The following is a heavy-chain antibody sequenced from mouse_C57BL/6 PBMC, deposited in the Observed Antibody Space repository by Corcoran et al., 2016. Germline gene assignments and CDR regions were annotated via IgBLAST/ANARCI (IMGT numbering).Heavy chain of an antibody. CDR1: GYTFTDYY. CDR3: ARKYYYGYAMDY. D-gene: IGHD1-1*01. V-gene: IGHV1-26*01. CDR2: INPNNGGT. J-gene: IGHJ4*01. Sequence: EVQLQQSGPELVKPGASVKISCKASGYTFTDYYMNWVKQSHGKSLEWIGDINPNNGGTSYNQKFKGKATLTVDKSSSTAYMELRSLTSEDSAVYYCARKYYYGYAMDYWGQGTSVTVSS.